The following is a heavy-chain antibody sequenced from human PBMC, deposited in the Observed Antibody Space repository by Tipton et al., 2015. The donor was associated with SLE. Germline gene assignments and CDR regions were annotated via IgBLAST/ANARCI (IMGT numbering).Heavy chain of an antibody. CDR1: GASMSSDYYS. CDR3: VAGSSGGAFDI. D-gene: IGHD6-13*01. V-gene: IGHV4-30-2*02. CDR2: IYHSGSA. J-gene: IGHJ3*02. Sequence: TLSLTCAVSGASMSSDYYSWTWIRQPPGKGLEWIGYIYHSGSAYYNPSLKSRVNISVDKSKNQFFLKLRSVTAADTAVYYCVAGSSGGAFDIWGQGTMVTVSS.